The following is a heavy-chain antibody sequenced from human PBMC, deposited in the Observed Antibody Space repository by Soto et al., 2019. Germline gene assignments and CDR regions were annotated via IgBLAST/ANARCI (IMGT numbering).Heavy chain of an antibody. V-gene: IGHV2-5*01. J-gene: IGHJ5*02. CDR1: GFSLSAYGVR. CDR2: IHWNDDK. Sequence: SGPTLVNPTQTLTLTCSFSGFSLSAYGVRVIWFRQPPGETLEWLALIHWNDDKRYSPYLKSRLTITKDTSKNQVVLTLTNLDPLDTGTYFCAHTKDSSGFLSSWGQGILVTVAS. CDR3: AHTKDSSGFLSS. D-gene: IGHD3-22*01.